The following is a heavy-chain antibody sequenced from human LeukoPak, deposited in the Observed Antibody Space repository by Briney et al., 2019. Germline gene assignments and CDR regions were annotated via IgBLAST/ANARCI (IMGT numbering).Heavy chain of an antibody. CDR3: ARGAVGATRMDFDS. J-gene: IGHJ4*02. CDR1: GFTVSSIS. CDR2: ISSSSSYI. D-gene: IGHD1-26*01. V-gene: IGHV3-21*01. Sequence: GGSLRLSCAASGFTVSSISMIWVRQAPGKGLEWVSSISSSSSYIYYADSVKGRFTISRDNAKNSLYLQMNSLRAEDTAVYYCARGAVGATRMDFDSSGQGTLVTVSS.